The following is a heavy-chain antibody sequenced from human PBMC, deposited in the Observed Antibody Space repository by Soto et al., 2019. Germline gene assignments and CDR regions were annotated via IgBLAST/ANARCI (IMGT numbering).Heavy chain of an antibody. CDR2: TYYRSKWYN. CDR3: AREARGITGTDAFWFDP. J-gene: IGHJ5*02. CDR1: GDSVSSNSAA. Sequence: SQTLSLTCAISGDSVSSNSAAWNWIRQSPSRGLGWLGRTYYRSKWYNDYAVSVKSRITINPDTSKNQFSLQLNSVTPEDTAVYYCAREARGITGTDAFWFDPWGQGTLVTSPQ. D-gene: IGHD1-20*01. V-gene: IGHV6-1*01.